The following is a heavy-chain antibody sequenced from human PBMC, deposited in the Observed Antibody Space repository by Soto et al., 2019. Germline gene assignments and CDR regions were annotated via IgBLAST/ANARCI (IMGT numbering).Heavy chain of an antibody. CDR2: IYYNGNT. V-gene: IGHV4-31*03. J-gene: IGHJ5*02. CDR1: GGSISSGGYY. CDR3: ARCSLVVIPVPGLEP. D-gene: IGHD2-15*01. Sequence: PSETLSLTCTVSGGSISSGGYYWSWIRQHPGRGLEWIGYIYYNGNTYYNPSLKSRVTVSVDTSKNQFSLNVRSVTAADTAVYYCARCSLVVIPVPGLEPWGQGTLVTVSS.